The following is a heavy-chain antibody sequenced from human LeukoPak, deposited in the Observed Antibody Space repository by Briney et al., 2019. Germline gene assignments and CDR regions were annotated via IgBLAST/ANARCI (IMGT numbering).Heavy chain of an antibody. D-gene: IGHD6-13*01. J-gene: IGHJ4*02. CDR2: IYPGDSDT. Sequence: GESLKISWKGSGYSFTSYWIGWVRQMPGKGLEWMGIIYPGDSDTRYSPSFQGQVTISADKSISTAYLQWSSLKASDTAMYYCAIPSSSYSSSPTGPFDYWGQGALVTVSS. CDR3: AIPSSSYSSSPTGPFDY. V-gene: IGHV5-51*01. CDR1: GYSFTSYW.